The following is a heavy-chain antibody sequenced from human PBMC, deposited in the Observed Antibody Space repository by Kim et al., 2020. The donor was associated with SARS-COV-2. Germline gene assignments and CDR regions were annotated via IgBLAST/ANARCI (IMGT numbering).Heavy chain of an antibody. Sequence: NTKNLEKFTGRVTITRDTSADTAYMELSSLRSEDTAVYFCARGNLGAFDIWGQGTMVTVSS. V-gene: IGHV1-3*01. J-gene: IGHJ3*02. D-gene: IGHD7-27*01. CDR2: NT. CDR3: ARGNLGAFDI.